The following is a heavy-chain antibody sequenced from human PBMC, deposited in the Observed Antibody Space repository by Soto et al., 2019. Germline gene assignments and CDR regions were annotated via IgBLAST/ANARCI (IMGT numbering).Heavy chain of an antibody. CDR1: GFTFSSYG. V-gene: IGHV3-33*01. CDR2: IWYDGSNK. Sequence: QVQLVESGGGVVQPGRSLRLSCAASGFTFSSYGMHWVRQAPGKGLEWVAVIWYDGSNKYYADSVKGRFTISRDNSKNPQYLPMNSLRAEDTAVYYCARGGAMVRGVMDVWGQGTTVTVSS. CDR3: ARGGAMVRGVMDV. J-gene: IGHJ6*02. D-gene: IGHD3-10*01.